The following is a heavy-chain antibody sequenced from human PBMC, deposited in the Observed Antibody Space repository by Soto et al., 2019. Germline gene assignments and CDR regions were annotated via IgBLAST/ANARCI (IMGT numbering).Heavy chain of an antibody. CDR2: ISWNSGSI. Sequence: EVQLVESGGGLVQPGRSLRLSCAASGFTFDDYAMHWVRQAPGKGLEWVSGISWNSGSIGYADSVKGRFTISRDNAKNSLYLQMNSLRAEATALYYCAKDRHGCDYVFDYWGQGTLVTVSS. CDR3: AKDRHGCDYVFDY. V-gene: IGHV3-9*01. D-gene: IGHD4-17*01. J-gene: IGHJ4*02. CDR1: GFTFDDYA.